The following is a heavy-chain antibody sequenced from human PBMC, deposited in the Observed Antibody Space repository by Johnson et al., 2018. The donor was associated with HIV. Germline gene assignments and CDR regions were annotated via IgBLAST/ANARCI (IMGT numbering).Heavy chain of an antibody. V-gene: IGHV3-33*08. CDR2: IRYDGSNK. J-gene: IGHJ3*02. D-gene: IGHD6-19*01. CDR1: GFTFSSYA. Sequence: QVQLVESGGGVVQPGRSLRLSCAASGFTFSSYAMHWVRQAPGKGLEWVAFIRYDGSNKYYADSVKGRFTISRDNSKNTLYLQMNSLRVEDTAVYYCARAIDQGYSSGWSSDVYDIWGQGTMVTVSA. CDR3: ARAIDQGYSSGWSSDVYDI.